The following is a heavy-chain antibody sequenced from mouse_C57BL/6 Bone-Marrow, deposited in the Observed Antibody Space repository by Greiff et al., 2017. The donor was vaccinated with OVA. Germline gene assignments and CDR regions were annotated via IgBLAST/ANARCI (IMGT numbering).Heavy chain of an antibody. V-gene: IGHV1-82*01. Sequence: VQLQQSGPELVKPGASVKISCKASGYAFSSSWMNWVKQRPGKGLEWIGRIYPGDGDTNYNGKFKGKATLTADKSSSTAYMQLSSLTSEDSAVYFCARDGIIYYDPYYAMDYWGQGTSVTVSS. D-gene: IGHD2-4*01. CDR2: IYPGDGDT. CDR3: ARDGIIYYDPYYAMDY. J-gene: IGHJ4*01. CDR1: GYAFSSSW.